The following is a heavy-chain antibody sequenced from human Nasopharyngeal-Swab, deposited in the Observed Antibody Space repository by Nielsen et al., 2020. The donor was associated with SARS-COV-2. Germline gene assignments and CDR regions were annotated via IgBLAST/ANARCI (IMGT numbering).Heavy chain of an antibody. D-gene: IGHD5/OR15-5a*01. J-gene: IGHJ4*02. Sequence: GSLRLSCTVSGGSMSNFHWSWIRLSPGKGLEWIGYVYDSGSTKYNLSLNSRVTISVDTPKTQFSLKVRSVTAADTAVYFCARRLGLRAPFDYWGQGTLVTVSS. CDR2: VYDSGST. CDR1: GGSMSNFH. CDR3: ARRLGLRAPFDY. V-gene: IGHV4-59*08.